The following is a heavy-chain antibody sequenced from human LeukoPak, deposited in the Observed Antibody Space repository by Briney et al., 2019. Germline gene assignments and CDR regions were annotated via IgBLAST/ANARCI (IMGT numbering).Heavy chain of an antibody. J-gene: IGHJ4*02. Sequence: GGSLRLSCAASGFTFSSYSMNWVRQAPGKGLEWVSSISTSSSYIYYADSVKGRFTISRDNARNSLYLQMNSLRAEDTAVYYCARDRRPNYYDSSGYWGQGTLVTVSS. V-gene: IGHV3-21*01. CDR2: ISTSSSYI. CDR1: GFTFSSYS. CDR3: ARDRRPNYYDSSGY. D-gene: IGHD3-22*01.